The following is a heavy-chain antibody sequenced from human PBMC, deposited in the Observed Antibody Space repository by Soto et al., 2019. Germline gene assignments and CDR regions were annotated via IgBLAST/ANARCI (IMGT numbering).Heavy chain of an antibody. CDR3: AKQITIFGVTYYGMDV. V-gene: IGHV3-23*01. D-gene: IGHD3-3*01. CDR1: GFTFSSYA. J-gene: IGHJ6*02. Sequence: GGSLRLCCAASGFTFSSYAMSWVRQAPGKGLEWVSAISGSGGSTYYADSVKGRFTISRDNSKNTLYLQMNSLRAEDTAVYYCAKQITIFGVTYYGMDVWGQGTTVTVSS. CDR2: ISGSGGST.